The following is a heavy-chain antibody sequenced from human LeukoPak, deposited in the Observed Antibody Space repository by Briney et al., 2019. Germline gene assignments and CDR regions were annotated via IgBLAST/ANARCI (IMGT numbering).Heavy chain of an antibody. V-gene: IGHV1-18*01. J-gene: IGHJ4*02. D-gene: IGHD6-25*01. CDR3: ARDQRPATARRPFDY. CDR2: ISAYNGNT. Sequence: ASVKVSCKAFGYTFSRYGISWVRQAPGQGLEWMGWISAYNGNTNYAQNLQGRVTMTTDTSTSTAYMELRSLRSDDTAVYYCARDQRPATARRPFDYWGQGTLVTVSS. CDR1: GYTFSRYG.